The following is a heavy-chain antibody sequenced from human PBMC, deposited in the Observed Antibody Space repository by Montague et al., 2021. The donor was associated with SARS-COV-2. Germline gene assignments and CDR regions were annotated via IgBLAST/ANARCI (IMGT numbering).Heavy chain of an antibody. CDR1: GFTVSSNY. Sequence: SLRLSCAASGFTVSSNYMSWVRQTPGKGLEWVSVTYSGGSTYYADSVKGRFTISRDNSKNTLYLQMNSLRAEDTAVYYCARELKGYFDYWGQGTLVTVSS. CDR3: ARELKGYFDY. CDR2: TYSGGST. J-gene: IGHJ4*02. D-gene: IGHD3-10*01. V-gene: IGHV3-66*02.